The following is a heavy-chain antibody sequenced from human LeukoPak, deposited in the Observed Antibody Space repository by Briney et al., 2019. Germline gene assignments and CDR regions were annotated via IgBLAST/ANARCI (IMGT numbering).Heavy chain of an antibody. CDR3: ARDWPDVYYFDY. CDR2: ISSSSSYI. J-gene: IGHJ4*02. CDR1: GFTFSSYS. Sequence: GGSLRLSCAASGFTFSSYSMNWVRQAPGKGLEWVSSISSSSSYIYYADSVKGRFTISRDNAKNSLYLQMNSPRAEDTAVYYCARDWPDVYYFDYWGQGTLVTVSS. V-gene: IGHV3-21*01.